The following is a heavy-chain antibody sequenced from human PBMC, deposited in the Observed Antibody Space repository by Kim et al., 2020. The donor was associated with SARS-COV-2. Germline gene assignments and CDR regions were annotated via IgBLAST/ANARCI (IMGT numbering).Heavy chain of an antibody. D-gene: IGHD3-10*01. CDR2: INWIGGST. CDR3: ARDRGGSYSQNYYGMDV. V-gene: IGHV3-20*04. CDR1: GFNFEDYG. Sequence: GGSLRLSCATSGFNFEDYGMSWVRQAPGKGLEWVSSINWIGGSTGYADSVKGRFTISRENAKNSLYLQMSSLRAEDTALYYCARDRGGSYSQNYYGMDVWGQGTTVTVSS. J-gene: IGHJ6*02.